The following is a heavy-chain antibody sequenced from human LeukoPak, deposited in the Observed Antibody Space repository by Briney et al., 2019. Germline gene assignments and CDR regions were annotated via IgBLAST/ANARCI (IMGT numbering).Heavy chain of an antibody. CDR1: GFTFSIYA. CDR2: ITSNGAGT. Sequence: GGSLRLSCAASGFTFSIYAMSWVRQAPGKGLEWVSSITSNGAGTFYADSVNDRFTISRDNSKNTLYLQMNSLRAEDTAVYYCARLTAYGYYYMDVWGKGTTVTVSS. V-gene: IGHV3-23*01. CDR3: ARLTAYGYYYMDV. D-gene: IGHD2-21*02. J-gene: IGHJ6*03.